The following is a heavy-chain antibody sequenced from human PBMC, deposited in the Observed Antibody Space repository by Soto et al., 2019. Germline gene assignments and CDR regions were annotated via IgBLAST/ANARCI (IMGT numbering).Heavy chain of an antibody. CDR3: AKGAWLDY. Sequence: EVQLLESGGGLVQPGGSLRLSCEASGFPFSTYDMSWVRQAPGKGLEWVSVLRRSGGSTYYADSVKGRFTISRDNSKYTLYLQMNSLRAEDTAVYYCAKGAWLDYWGQGTLVTVSS. V-gene: IGHV3-23*01. J-gene: IGHJ4*02. CDR2: LRRSGGST. CDR1: GFPFSTYD.